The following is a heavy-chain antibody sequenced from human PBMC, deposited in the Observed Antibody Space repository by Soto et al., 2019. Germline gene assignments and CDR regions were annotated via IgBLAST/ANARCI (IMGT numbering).Heavy chain of an antibody. V-gene: IGHV3-11*01. CDR2: ISSSGSTI. CDR3: ARNRAYYDFWSGYHTKNYYYYYYMDV. J-gene: IGHJ6*03. Sequence: QVQLVESGGGLVKPGGSLRLSCAASGFTFSDYYMSWIRQAPGKGLEWVSYISSSGSTIYYADSVKGRFTISRDNAKNSLYLQMNSLRAEDTAVYYCARNRAYYDFWSGYHTKNYYYYYYMDVWGKGTTVTVSS. D-gene: IGHD3-3*01. CDR1: GFTFSDYY.